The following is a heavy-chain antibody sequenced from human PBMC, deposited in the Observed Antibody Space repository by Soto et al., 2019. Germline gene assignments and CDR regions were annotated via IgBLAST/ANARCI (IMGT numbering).Heavy chain of an antibody. CDR2: ISSDGSNQ. J-gene: IGHJ6*02. Sequence: TGGSLRLSCAASGFTFSSYGMHWVRQAPGKGLEWVAVISSDGSNQYYGDSVKGRFTISRDNSKNTLYLQMNSLRAEDTAVYYCANSLRGSSYPGHYYYGMDVWGQGTTVTVSS. D-gene: IGHD1-26*01. CDR1: GFTFSSYG. V-gene: IGHV3-30*18. CDR3: ANSLRGSSYPGHYYYGMDV.